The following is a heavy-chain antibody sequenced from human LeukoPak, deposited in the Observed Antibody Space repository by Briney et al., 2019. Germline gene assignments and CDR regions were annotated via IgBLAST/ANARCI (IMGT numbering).Heavy chain of an antibody. Sequence: GGSLRLSCAASGFTFSSYSMNWVRQAPGKGLEWVSSISSSSSYIYYADSVKGRFTISRDNAKNSLYLQMNSLRAEDTAVYCCARDENWNVDYWGQGTLVTVSS. CDR1: GFTFSSYS. J-gene: IGHJ4*02. V-gene: IGHV3-21*01. CDR3: ARDENWNVDY. CDR2: ISSSSSYI. D-gene: IGHD1-1*01.